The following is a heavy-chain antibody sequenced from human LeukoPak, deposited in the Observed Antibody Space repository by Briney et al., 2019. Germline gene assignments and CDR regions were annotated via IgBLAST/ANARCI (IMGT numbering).Heavy chain of an antibody. CDR3: ARDKEGVGDYLGVY. V-gene: IGHV3-30-3*01. CDR2: ISYDGSNK. CDR1: GFTFSSYA. J-gene: IGHJ4*02. Sequence: GGSLRLSCAASGFTFSSYAMHWVRQAPGKGLEWVAVISYDGSNKYYADSVKGRFTISRDNAKNSLYLQMNSLRAEDTAVYYCARDKEGVGDYLGVYWGQGALVTVSS. D-gene: IGHD4-17*01.